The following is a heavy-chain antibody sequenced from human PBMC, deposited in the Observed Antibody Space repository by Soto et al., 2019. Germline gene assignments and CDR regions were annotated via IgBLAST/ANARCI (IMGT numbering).Heavy chain of an antibody. J-gene: IGHJ4*02. V-gene: IGHV4-59*08. CDR1: GGSISSYY. CDR3: SRIAVAGSQADY. CDR2: IYYSGST. Sequence: PSETLSLTCTVSGGSISSYYWSWIRQPPGKGLEWIGYIYYSGSTNYNPSLKNRVTISVDTSKNQFSLKLSSVTAADTAVYYCSRIAVAGSQADYWGQGTLVTVSS. D-gene: IGHD6-19*01.